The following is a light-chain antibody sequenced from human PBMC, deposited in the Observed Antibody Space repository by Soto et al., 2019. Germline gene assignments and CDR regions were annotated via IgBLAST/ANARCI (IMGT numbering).Light chain of an antibody. J-gene: IGKJ1*01. CDR1: QSVSSN. CDR3: QQFNSYSPGA. Sequence: EIVMTQSPATLSVSPGERVTLSCRASQSVSSNLAWYQQKPGQAPRVLIYAASTRATGIPDRFSGSGSGTEFTLTISSLQPDDFATYYCQQFNSYSPGAFGQGTKVDI. CDR2: AAS. V-gene: IGKV3-15*01.